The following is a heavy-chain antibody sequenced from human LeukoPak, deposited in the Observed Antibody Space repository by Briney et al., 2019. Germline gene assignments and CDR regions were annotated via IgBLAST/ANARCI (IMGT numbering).Heavy chain of an antibody. Sequence: SETLSLTCTASGGSISNYYWSWIRQPPGKGLEWIGYIYYSGSTNYHPSLKSRVTISVDTSKNQFSLKLSSVTAADTAVYYCARDPMRVTAEVTADRYFDFWGRGTLVTVSS. CDR2: IYYSGST. J-gene: IGHJ2*01. CDR3: ARDPMRVTAEVTADRYFDF. V-gene: IGHV4-59*01. D-gene: IGHD4-23*01. CDR1: GGSISNYY.